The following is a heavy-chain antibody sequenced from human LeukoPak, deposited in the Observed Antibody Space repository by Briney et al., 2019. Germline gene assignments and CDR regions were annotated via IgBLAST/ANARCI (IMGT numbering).Heavy chain of an antibody. Sequence: GGSLRLSCAASGFTFSSYSMHWVRQAPGNGREWVAVTSNDVINKYYADSGKGRFTISTDNSKNTLYLQMNSLRAEDTAVYYCARDEAYCGGDCYSVLPDAFDIWGQGTMVTVSS. J-gene: IGHJ3*02. CDR1: GFTFSSYS. CDR2: TSNDVINK. V-gene: IGHV3-30*01. CDR3: ARDEAYCGGDCYSVLPDAFDI. D-gene: IGHD2-21*02.